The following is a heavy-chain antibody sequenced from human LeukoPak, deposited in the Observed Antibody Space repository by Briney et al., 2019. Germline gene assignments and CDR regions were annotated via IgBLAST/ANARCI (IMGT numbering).Heavy chain of an antibody. J-gene: IGHJ4*02. CDR2: IYSGGST. CDR1: GFTVSSNY. CDR3: AREDHYYGLGNIY. Sequence: GGSLRLSCAASGFTVSSNYMSWVRQAPGKGLEWVSVIYSGGSTCYADSVKGRFTISRDNSKNTLHLQMNSLRAEDTAVYYCAREDHYYGLGNIYWGQGTLVTVSS. D-gene: IGHD3-10*01. V-gene: IGHV3-53*01.